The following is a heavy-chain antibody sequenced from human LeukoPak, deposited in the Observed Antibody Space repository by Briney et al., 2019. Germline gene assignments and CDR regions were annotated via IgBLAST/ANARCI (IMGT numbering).Heavy chain of an antibody. Sequence: SETLSLTCTVSGGSISSYYWSWIRQPPGKGLEWIGYIYYSGSTNYNPSLKSRVTISVDTSKNQFSLKLSSVTAADTAVYYCARLERFWSRIDYWGQGTLVTVSS. CDR2: IYYSGST. V-gene: IGHV4-59*01. CDR3: ARLERFWSRIDY. D-gene: IGHD3-3*01. J-gene: IGHJ4*02. CDR1: GGSISSYY.